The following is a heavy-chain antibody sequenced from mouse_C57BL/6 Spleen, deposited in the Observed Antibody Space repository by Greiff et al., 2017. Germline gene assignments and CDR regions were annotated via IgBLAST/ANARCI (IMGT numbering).Heavy chain of an antibody. J-gene: IGHJ2*01. CDR3: VRRGTLLEGSFDY. V-gene: IGHV10-1*01. CDR1: GFSFNTYA. D-gene: IGHD2-1*01. Sequence: EVKLMESGGGLVQPKGSLKLSCEASGFSFNTYAMNWVRQAPGKGLEWVARIRSKSNNYATYYADSVKDRFTICRDDSESMLYLQMNNLKTEDTAMYYCVRRGTLLEGSFDYWGQGTTLTVSS. CDR2: IRSKSNNYAT.